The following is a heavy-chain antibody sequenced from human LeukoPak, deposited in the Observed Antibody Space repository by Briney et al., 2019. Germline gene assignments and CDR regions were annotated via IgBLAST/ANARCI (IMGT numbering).Heavy chain of an antibody. CDR1: GFTFSSYS. J-gene: IGHJ4*02. CDR3: ARDRGGARPIDY. Sequence: GGSLTLSCAASGFTFSSYSMNWVRQAPGKGVEWVSSISSSSSYLYYADSVRGRFTISRDKAKNSLYLQMNSLRAEDTAVYYCARDRGGARPIDYWGQGTLVTVSS. V-gene: IGHV3-21*01. D-gene: IGHD1-26*01. CDR2: ISSSSSYL.